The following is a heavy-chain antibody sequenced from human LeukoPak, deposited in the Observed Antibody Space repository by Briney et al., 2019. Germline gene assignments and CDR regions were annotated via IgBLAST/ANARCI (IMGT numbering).Heavy chain of an antibody. CDR1: GLTVRSNS. CDR2: FNSGGNT. D-gene: IGHD5-24*01. Sequence: GGSLRLSCAVSGLTVRSNSMSWVRQAPGKGPEWVSVFNSGGNTYYSDSVKGRFTISRDNSKNTLYLQMNSLRAADTAVYYCAKVVDGYWGQGTLVTVSS. V-gene: IGHV3-66*01. CDR3: AKVVDGY. J-gene: IGHJ4*02.